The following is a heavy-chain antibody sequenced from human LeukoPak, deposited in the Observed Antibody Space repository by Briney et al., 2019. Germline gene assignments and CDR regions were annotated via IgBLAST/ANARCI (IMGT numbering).Heavy chain of an antibody. CDR3: ARDFVLAGRPIQF. Sequence: PGGSLRVSCVASGLSGFDMNWVRQAPGKGLERVSYISSSSQTIYDADSVKGRFTISRDNAKNSLYLQMNSLRVEDTAVYYCARDFVLAGRPIQFWGQGIMVIVSS. CDR2: ISSSSQTI. V-gene: IGHV3-48*03. D-gene: IGHD6-19*01. CDR1: GLSGFD. J-gene: IGHJ1*01.